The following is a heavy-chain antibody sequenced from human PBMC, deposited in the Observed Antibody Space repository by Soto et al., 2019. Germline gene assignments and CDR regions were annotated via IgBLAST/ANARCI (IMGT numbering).Heavy chain of an antibody. CDR3: ARALQEYYDSSGYNGGWFDP. CDR2: ISSSGSTI. CDR1: GFTFSDYY. D-gene: IGHD3-22*01. Sequence: QVQLVESGGGLVKPGGSLRLSCAASGFTFSDYYMSWIRQAPGKGLEWVSYISSSGSTIYYADSVKGRFTISRVNAKNSLYLQMNSLRAEDTAVYYCARALQEYYDSSGYNGGWFDPWGQGTLVTVSS. V-gene: IGHV3-11*01. J-gene: IGHJ5*02.